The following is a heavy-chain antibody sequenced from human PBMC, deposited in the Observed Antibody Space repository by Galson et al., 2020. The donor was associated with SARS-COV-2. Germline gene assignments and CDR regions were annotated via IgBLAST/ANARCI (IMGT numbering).Heavy chain of an antibody. J-gene: IGHJ4*02. D-gene: IGHD6-13*01. V-gene: IGHV1-2*02. CDR2: INPNSGGT. CDR1: GYTFTGYY. CDR3: AREYTRKHSWLAAGTSLGY. Sequence: ASVKVSCKASGYTFTGYYMHWVRQAPGQGLEWMGWINPNSGGTNYAQKFQGRVTMTRDTSISTAYMELSRLRSDDTAVYYCAREYTRKHSWLAAGTSLGYWGQGTLVTVSS.